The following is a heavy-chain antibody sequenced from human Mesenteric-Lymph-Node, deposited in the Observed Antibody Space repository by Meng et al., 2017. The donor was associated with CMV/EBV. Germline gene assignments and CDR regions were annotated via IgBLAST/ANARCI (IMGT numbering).Heavy chain of an antibody. J-gene: IGHJ6*02. CDR2: ISSSSSTI. CDR1: GFTFSSYS. V-gene: IGHV3-48*04. Sequence: GESLKISCAASGFTFSSYSMNWVRQAPGKGLEWVSYISSSSSTIYYADSVKGRFTISRDNAKNSLYLQMNSLRAEDTAVYYCTRDRSVVFGVVIKSYGMDVWGQGTTVTVSS. CDR3: TRDRSVVFGVVIKSYGMDV. D-gene: IGHD3-3*01.